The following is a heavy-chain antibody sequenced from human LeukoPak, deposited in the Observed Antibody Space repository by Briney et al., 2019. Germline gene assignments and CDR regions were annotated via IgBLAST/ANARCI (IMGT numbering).Heavy chain of an antibody. J-gene: IGHJ4*02. CDR2: IYYSGST. CDR3: ASPGIVAAGTDRGFDY. CDR1: GGSISSYY. V-gene: IGHV4-59*01. D-gene: IGHD6-13*01. Sequence: SEALSLTCTVSGGSISSYYWSWIRQPPGKGLEWIGYIYYSGSTNYNPSLKSRVTISVDTSKNQFSLRLSSVTAADTAVYYCASPGIVAAGTDRGFDYWGQGTLVTVSS.